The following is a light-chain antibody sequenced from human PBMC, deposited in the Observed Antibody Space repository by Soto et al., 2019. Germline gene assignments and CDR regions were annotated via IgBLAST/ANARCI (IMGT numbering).Light chain of an antibody. CDR2: DAS. J-gene: IGKJ3*01. CDR3: QQYNSYSLN. Sequence: DIQMTQSPSTLSASVGDRVTITCRASQSISSWLAWYQQKPGKAPKLLIYDASSLESGVPSRFSGSGSGTEFTLTISSLQPDEFAIYYCQQYNSYSLNFGPGTKVEIK. CDR1: QSISSW. V-gene: IGKV1-5*01.